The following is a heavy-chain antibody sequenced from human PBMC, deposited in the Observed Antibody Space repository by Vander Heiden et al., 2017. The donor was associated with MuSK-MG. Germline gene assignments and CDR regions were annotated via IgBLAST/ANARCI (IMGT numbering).Heavy chain of an antibody. CDR3: SAEYYYYYYYMDV. J-gene: IGHJ6*03. V-gene: IGHV3-73*02. CDR2: IRSKANSYAT. CDR1: GFTFSGSA. Sequence: EVQLVESGGGLVQPGGSLKLSCAASGFTFSGSAMHWVRQASGKGLEWVGRIRSKANSYATAYAASVKGRFTISRDDSKNTAYLQMNSLKTEDTAVYYCSAEYYYYYYYMDVWGKGTTVTVSS.